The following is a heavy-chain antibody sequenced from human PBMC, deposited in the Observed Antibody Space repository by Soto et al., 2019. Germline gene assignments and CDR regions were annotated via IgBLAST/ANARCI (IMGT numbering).Heavy chain of an antibody. Sequence: ASVKVSCKASGYTFTSYGISWVRQAPGQGLEWMGWISAYNGNTNYAQKLQGRVTMTTDTSTSTAYMELRSLRSDDTAVYYCARWSGNWNYVIYGMDVWGQGTTVTVSS. CDR3: ARWSGNWNYVIYGMDV. CDR1: GYTFTSYG. D-gene: IGHD1-7*01. V-gene: IGHV1-18*01. CDR2: ISAYNGNT. J-gene: IGHJ6*02.